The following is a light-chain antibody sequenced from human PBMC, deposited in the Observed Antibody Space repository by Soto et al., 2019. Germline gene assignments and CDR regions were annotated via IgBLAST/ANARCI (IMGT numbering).Light chain of an antibody. J-gene: IGKJ5*01. CDR2: AAS. CDR3: QKNFSSHPIT. CDR1: HDIGTF. Sequence: DIQMTQSPSSMSASVGDSVTLTCRASHDIGTFLNWYQQRPGEAPKLLIYAASNLKTGVPSRCSSGGSWTEFTLIISSLQPEDFSAYYCQKNFSSHPITFGQGTRLEIK. V-gene: IGKV1-39*01.